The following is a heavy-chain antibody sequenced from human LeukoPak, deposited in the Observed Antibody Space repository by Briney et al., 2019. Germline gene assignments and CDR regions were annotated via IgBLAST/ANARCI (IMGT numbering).Heavy chain of an antibody. Sequence: EAPVKVSCKASGYTFTSYDINWVRQATGQGLEWMGWMNPNSGNTDYAQKFQGRFTITINTSISTAYMELRSLRSDDTAVYYCARDVVITFGGVIVRFFDYWGQGTLVTVSS. CDR3: ARDVVITFGGVIVRFFDY. V-gene: IGHV1-8*03. D-gene: IGHD3-16*02. CDR2: MNPNSGNT. CDR1: GYTFTSYD. J-gene: IGHJ4*02.